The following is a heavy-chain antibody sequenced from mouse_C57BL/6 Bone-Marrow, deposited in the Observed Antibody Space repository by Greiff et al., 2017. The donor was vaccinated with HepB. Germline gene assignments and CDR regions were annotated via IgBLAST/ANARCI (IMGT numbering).Heavy chain of an antibody. D-gene: IGHD4-1*01. J-gene: IGHJ1*03. Sequence: QVQLKESGPGLVAPSQSLSITCTVSGFSFTSYAISWVRQPPGKGLEWLGVIWTGGGTNYNSAPKSRLSISKDNSKSQVFLKMNSLQTDDTAGYYCARRNRDEGRWYFDVWGTGTTVTVAS. CDR2: IWTGGGT. V-gene: IGHV2-9-1*01. CDR3: ARRNRDEGRWYFDV. CDR1: GFSFTSYA.